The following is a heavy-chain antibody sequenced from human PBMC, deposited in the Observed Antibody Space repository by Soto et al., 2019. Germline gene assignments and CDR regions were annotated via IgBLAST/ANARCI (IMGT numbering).Heavy chain of an antibody. V-gene: IGHV3-23*01. D-gene: IGHD6-19*01. CDR1: GFTFSSYA. CDR3: AKITSGIAVTGTSEFDY. J-gene: IGHJ4*02. Sequence: EVQLLESGGGLVQPGGSLRLSCAASGFTFSSYAMSWVRQAPGKGLEWVSTISGSGYSTYYADSVKGRFTISRDNSKNTLSLQMNSLRAEDTAVYYCAKITSGIAVTGTSEFDYWGQGTLVTVSS. CDR2: ISGSGYST.